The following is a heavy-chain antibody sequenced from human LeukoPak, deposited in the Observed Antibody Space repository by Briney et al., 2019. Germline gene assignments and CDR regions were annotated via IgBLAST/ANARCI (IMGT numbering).Heavy chain of an antibody. CDR1: GFIFTDYT. CDR3: ARSGLATCHY. CDR2: INNGGGGT. J-gene: IGHJ4*02. V-gene: IGHV3-23*01. D-gene: IGHD3-10*01. Sequence: GGSLRLSCQASGFIFTDYTMSWVRQAPGKGLEWVSSINNGGGGTFFADSVKGRFTISRDGSRGMVYLQMNSLSAEDTAVYYCARSGLATCHYWGQGTLVTVSS.